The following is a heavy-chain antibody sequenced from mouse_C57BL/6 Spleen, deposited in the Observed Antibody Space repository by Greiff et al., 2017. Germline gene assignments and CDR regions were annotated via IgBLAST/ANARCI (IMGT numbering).Heavy chain of an antibody. CDR1: GYTFTSYG. CDR3: ERWDGAIDY. CDR2: IYPRSGNT. J-gene: IGHJ4*01. V-gene: IGHV1-81*01. D-gene: IGHD4-1*01. Sequence: QVQLQQSGAELARPGASVKLSCKASGYTFTSYGISWVKQRTGQGLEWIGEIYPRSGNTYYTEKFQGKATLTADKSSSTAYMALRSLTSEDSAVXSCERWDGAIDYGGQGTSVTVSS.